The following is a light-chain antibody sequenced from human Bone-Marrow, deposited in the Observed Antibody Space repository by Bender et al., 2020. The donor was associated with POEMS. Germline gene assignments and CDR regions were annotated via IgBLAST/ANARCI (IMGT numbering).Light chain of an antibody. CDR2: DVT. V-gene: IGLV2-23*02. Sequence: QSALTQPASVSGSPGQSITISCTGARSDIGNYNLVSLYQQRPGQAPKLMIYDVTKRPSGISPRFPGSKSGNTASLTISGLQADDEAHYYCCSYAGNSRLVFGGGTKLTVL. CDR1: RSDIGNYNL. CDR3: CSYAGNSRLV. J-gene: IGLJ3*02.